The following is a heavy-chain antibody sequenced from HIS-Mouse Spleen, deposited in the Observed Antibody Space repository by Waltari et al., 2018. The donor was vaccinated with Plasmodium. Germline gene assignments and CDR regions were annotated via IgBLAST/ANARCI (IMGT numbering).Heavy chain of an antibody. D-gene: IGHD3-10*01. J-gene: IGHJ4*02. CDR1: GGYFSGYY. CDR3: ASSGSGSYYY. CDR2: INHSGST. Sequence: QVQLQQWGEGLLKTSVTLSLTCAVYGGYFSGYYWSWIRQPPGKGLEWIGEINHSGSTNYNQSLKSRVTISVDTSKNQFSLKLSSVTAADTAVYYCASSGSGSYYYWGQGTLVTVSS. V-gene: IGHV4-34*01.